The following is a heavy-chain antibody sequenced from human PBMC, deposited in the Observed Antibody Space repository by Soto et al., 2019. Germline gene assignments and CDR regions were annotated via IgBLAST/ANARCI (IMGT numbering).Heavy chain of an antibody. CDR1: GFTFSSYA. CDR3: ARSLRFLEWSHDYYYYGMDV. CDR2: ISYDGSNK. J-gene: IGHJ6*02. V-gene: IGHV3-30-3*01. D-gene: IGHD3-3*01. Sequence: LRLSCAASGFTFSSYAMHWVRQAPGKGLEWVAVISYDGSNKYYADSVKGRFTISRDNSKNTLYLQMNSLRAEDTAVYYCARSLRFLEWSHDYYYYGMDVWGQGTTVTVSS.